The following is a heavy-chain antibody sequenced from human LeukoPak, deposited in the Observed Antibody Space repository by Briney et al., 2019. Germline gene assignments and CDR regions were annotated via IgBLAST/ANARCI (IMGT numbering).Heavy chain of an antibody. Sequence: GGSLRLSCAASGFSFSGYDMNWVRQAPGKGLEWVSSISSSSSYIYYADSVKGRFIISRDNAKNSLYLQMDSLRAEDTAVYYCAREVIGGNCAWGQGTLVTVSS. J-gene: IGHJ4*02. CDR1: GFSFSGYD. V-gene: IGHV3-21*01. CDR3: AREVIGGNCA. CDR2: ISSSSSYI. D-gene: IGHD4-23*01.